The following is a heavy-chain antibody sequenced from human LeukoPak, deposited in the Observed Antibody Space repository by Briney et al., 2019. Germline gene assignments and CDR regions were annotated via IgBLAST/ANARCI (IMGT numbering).Heavy chain of an antibody. Sequence: GGSLRLSCAASGFTFNSYAIHWVRQAPGKGLEWVAVISYDGSNKYYADSVKGRITISRDNSKNTLYLQLNSLRPEDTAVYYCARDQLAYSGYDTLFDYWGQGTLVTVSS. V-gene: IGHV3-30*04. D-gene: IGHD5-12*01. CDR3: ARDQLAYSGYDTLFDY. J-gene: IGHJ4*02. CDR1: GFTFNSYA. CDR2: ISYDGSNK.